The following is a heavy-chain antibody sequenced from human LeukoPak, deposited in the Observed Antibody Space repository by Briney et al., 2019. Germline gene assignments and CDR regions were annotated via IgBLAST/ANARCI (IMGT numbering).Heavy chain of an antibody. D-gene: IGHD5-18*01. V-gene: IGHV4-39*01. CDR2: IYYSGST. J-gene: IGHJ4*02. CDR1: GGSINSADYY. Sequence: SETLSLTCTVSGGSINSADYYWSWIRQHPGKGLEWIGTIYYSGSTYYNPSLQSRATISVDTSKNQFSLKLTSVTAADAAVYYCARGGYIYGLDYWGQGTLVTVPS. CDR3: ARGGYIYGLDY.